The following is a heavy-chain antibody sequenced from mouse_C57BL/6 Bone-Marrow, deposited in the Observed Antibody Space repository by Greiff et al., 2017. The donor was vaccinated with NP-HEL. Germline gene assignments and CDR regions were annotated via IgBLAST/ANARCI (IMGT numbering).Heavy chain of an antibody. CDR3: ARRGDYGSEFAY. Sequence: VQLQQSGPELVKPGASVKISCKASGYTFTDYYMNWVKQSHGKSLEWIGDINPNNGGTSYNQKFKGKATLTVDKSSSTAYMELRSLTSEDSAVYYCARRGDYGSEFAYWGQGTLVTVSA. V-gene: IGHV1-26*01. CDR2: INPNNGGT. D-gene: IGHD1-1*01. J-gene: IGHJ3*01. CDR1: GYTFTDYY.